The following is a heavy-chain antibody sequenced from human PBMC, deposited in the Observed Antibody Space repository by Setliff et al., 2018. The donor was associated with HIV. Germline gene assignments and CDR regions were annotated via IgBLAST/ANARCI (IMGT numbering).Heavy chain of an antibody. V-gene: IGHV4-31*11. CDR3: AREGYGDKRERYFYYMDV. D-gene: IGHD4-17*01. CDR1: GGSISSGDYY. CDR2: IYYSGST. J-gene: IGHJ6*03. Sequence: SETLSLTCAVSGGSISSGDYYWSWIRQYPGKGLEWIGYIYYSGSTFYNPSLKSRVTISVDTSKKQFSLKLSSVTAADTAVYYCAREGYGDKRERYFYYMDVWGKGTTVTVSS.